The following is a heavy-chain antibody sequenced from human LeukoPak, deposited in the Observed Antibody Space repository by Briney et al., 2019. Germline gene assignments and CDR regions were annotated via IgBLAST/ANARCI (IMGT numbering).Heavy chain of an antibody. CDR3: ARGRDSSGYPFDY. CDR1: GGSFSGYY. CDR2: INHSGST. Sequence: PSETLSLTCAVYGGSFSGYYWSWIRQPPGKGLEWIGEINHSGSTNYNPPLKSRVTISVDTSKNQFSLKLSSVTAADTAVYYCARGRDSSGYPFDYWGQGTLVTVSS. V-gene: IGHV4-34*01. D-gene: IGHD3-22*01. J-gene: IGHJ4*02.